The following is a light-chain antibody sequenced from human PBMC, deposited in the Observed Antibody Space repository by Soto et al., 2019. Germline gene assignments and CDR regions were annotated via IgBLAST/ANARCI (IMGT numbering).Light chain of an antibody. Sequence: EIVMTQSPATLSVSPGERATLSCRASQSVRNNLAWYQQKPGQAPRLLIYGASSRATGIPARFSGSGSGTEFTLSICSLQSEDFAIYYCQHYNNWPPWTFGHGTKVEIK. J-gene: IGKJ1*01. CDR2: GAS. CDR1: QSVRNN. V-gene: IGKV3-15*01. CDR3: QHYNNWPPWT.